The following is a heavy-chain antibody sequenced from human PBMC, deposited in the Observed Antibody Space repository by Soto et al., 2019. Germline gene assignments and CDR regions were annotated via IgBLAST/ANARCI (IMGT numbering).Heavy chain of an antibody. Sequence: QVQLVESGGGLVKPGGSLRLSCAASGFTFSDYYMTWIRQAPGKGLEWLSYISSGGGLIYYADSVKGRFTISRDNAKKSLYRQMNSLRAEDTAVYYCARHRYDFWSGSEHYGMDVWGQGTTVTVSS. CDR3: ARHRYDFWSGSEHYGMDV. CDR1: GFTFSDYY. V-gene: IGHV3-11*01. J-gene: IGHJ6*02. D-gene: IGHD3-3*01. CDR2: ISSGGGLI.